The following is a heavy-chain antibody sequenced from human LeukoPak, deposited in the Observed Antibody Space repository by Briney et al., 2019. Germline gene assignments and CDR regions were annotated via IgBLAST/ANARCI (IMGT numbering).Heavy chain of an antibody. D-gene: IGHD4-17*01. J-gene: IGHJ4*02. V-gene: IGHV3-48*01. Sequence: GGSLRLSCAASGFTFSSYSMNWVRQAPGKGLEWVSDISSSSSTIYYADSVKGRFTISRDNSKNTLYLQMNSLRAEDTAVYYCAKGGWGYYGDYYDYWGQGTLVTVSS. CDR3: AKGGWGYYGDYYDY. CDR1: GFTFSSYS. CDR2: ISSSSSTI.